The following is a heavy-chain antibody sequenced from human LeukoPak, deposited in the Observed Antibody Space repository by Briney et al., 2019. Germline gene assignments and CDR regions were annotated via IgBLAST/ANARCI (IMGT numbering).Heavy chain of an antibody. CDR3: ARDRVYYDSSGYYLSAFDI. D-gene: IGHD3-22*01. J-gene: IGHJ3*02. CDR1: GYTFTSYG. Sequence: GASVKVSCKASGYTFTSYGVSWVRQAPGQGREWMGWISAYNVNTNYAQKRQGRVTMTTEPSTSTAYMELRSLISDDTAVYYCARDRVYYDSSGYYLSAFDIWGQGTMVTVSS. CDR2: ISAYNVNT. V-gene: IGHV1-18*01.